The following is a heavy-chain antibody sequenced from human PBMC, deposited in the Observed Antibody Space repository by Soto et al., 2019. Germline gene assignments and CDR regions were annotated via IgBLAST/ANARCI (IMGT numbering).Heavy chain of an antibody. CDR3: ARDSGIRGPSGDLDY. D-gene: IGHD1-20*01. Sequence: QVQLVQSEAEVKEPGASVKVSCRASGYTFMSHVMHWVRQAPGQRLEWMGWVTGGNGDTKYSQNFQGRVTITRDTSATTAYMELSRLTSEDTAVYYCARDSGIRGPSGDLDYWGQGTLVTVSS. CDR2: VTGGNGDT. CDR1: GYTFMSHV. V-gene: IGHV1-3*01. J-gene: IGHJ4*02.